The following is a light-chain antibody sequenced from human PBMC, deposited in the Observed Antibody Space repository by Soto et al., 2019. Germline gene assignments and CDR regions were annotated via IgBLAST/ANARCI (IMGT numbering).Light chain of an antibody. CDR1: QSFSSSY. V-gene: IGKV3-20*01. J-gene: IGKJ4*01. CDR3: QQYDSYSPALT. Sequence: EIVLTQSPGTLSLSPGERATLSCRASQSFSSSYLAWYQHKPGQAPRFLIYGASSRATGISDRFSGSGSGTDFTLTISRLEPEDFATYYCQQYDSYSPALTFGGGTKVDIK. CDR2: GAS.